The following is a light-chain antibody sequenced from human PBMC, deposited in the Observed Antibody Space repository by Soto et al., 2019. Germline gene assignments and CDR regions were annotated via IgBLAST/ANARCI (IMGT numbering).Light chain of an antibody. CDR1: QSVSNNY. CDR3: QQYGSSPLYT. V-gene: IGKV3-20*01. CDR2: GSS. Sequence: EVVLTQSPGTLSLSPGERATLSCRASQSVSNNYFAWYQQKPGQAPSLLIFGSSDRATGIPDKFSGSGSGTDFHLTISRLEPEDFAVYYCQQYGSSPLYTFGQGTKLEMK. J-gene: IGKJ2*01.